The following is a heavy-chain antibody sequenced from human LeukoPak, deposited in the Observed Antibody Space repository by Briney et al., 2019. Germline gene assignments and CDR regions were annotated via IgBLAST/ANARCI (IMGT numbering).Heavy chain of an antibody. J-gene: IGHJ5*02. V-gene: IGHV4-4*07. D-gene: IGHD4-23*01. CDR2: IYTSGST. CDR1: GGYISSYY. CDR3: AREPYGGKQGAGWFDP. Sequence: SETLSLTCTVSGGYISSYYWSWIRQPAGKGLEWIGRIYTSGSTSYNPSLKSRVTMSVDTSKNQFSLKLSSVTAADTAVYYCAREPYGGKQGAGWFDPWGQGTLVTVSS.